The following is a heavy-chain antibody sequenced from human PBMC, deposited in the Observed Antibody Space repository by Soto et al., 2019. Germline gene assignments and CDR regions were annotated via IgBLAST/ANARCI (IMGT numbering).Heavy chain of an antibody. CDR2: IYYSGST. J-gene: IGHJ5*02. CDR3: ARVQVATTVTRRWFDP. D-gene: IGHD4-17*01. Sequence: SETLSLTCTVSGGSISSYYWSWIRQPPGKGLEWIGYIYYSGSTNYNPSLKSRVTISVDTSKNQFSLKLSSVTAADTAVYYCARVQVATTVTRRWFDPWGQGTLVTVSS. CDR1: GGSISSYY. V-gene: IGHV4-59*01.